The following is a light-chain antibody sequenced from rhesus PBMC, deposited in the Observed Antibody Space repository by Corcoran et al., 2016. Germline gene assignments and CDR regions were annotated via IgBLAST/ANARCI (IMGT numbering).Light chain of an antibody. Sequence: DIQMTQSPSALSASVGDRVTLSCRASQNIYSNLAWYNQKPWKAPKLLIYEASSLKTGIPSRFSGSGYGTDFTLTISSLQPEDSAAYYCQHYYDNPYSFGQGTKVEIK. CDR1: QNIYSN. V-gene: IGKV1S12*01. CDR3: QHYYDNPYS. J-gene: IGKJ2*01. CDR2: EAS.